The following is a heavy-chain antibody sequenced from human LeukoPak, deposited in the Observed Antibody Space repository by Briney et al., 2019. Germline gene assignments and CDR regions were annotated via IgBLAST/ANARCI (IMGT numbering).Heavy chain of an antibody. CDR1: GFTFSSYG. D-gene: IGHD6-19*01. V-gene: IGHV3-30*18. Sequence: GRSLRLSCAASGFTFSSYGMHWVRQAPGKGLEWVAVISYDGSNKYYADSVKGRFTISRDNSKNTLYLQMNSLRAEDTAVYYCAKDVRQWLIPGGYFDYWGQGTLVTVSP. J-gene: IGHJ4*02. CDR2: ISYDGSNK. CDR3: AKDVRQWLIPGGYFDY.